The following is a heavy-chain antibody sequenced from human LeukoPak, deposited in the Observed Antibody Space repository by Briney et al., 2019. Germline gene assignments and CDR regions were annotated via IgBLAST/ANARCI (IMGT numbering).Heavy chain of an antibody. J-gene: IGHJ3*02. CDR1: GGSISSSSYY. Sequence: PSETLSLTCTVSGGSISSSSYYWGWIRQPPGKGLEWIGSIYYSGSTYYNPSLKSRVTISVDTSKNQFSLKLSSVTAADTAVYYCARHSPADIWGQGTMVTVSS. CDR2: IYYSGST. CDR3: ARHSPADI. V-gene: IGHV4-39*01.